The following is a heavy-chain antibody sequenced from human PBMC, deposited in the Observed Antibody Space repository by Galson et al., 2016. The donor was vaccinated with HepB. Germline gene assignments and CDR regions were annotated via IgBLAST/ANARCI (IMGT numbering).Heavy chain of an antibody. CDR3: ARDLYGAGGWANVALDI. J-gene: IGHJ3*02. CDR2: INSDGSST. Sequence: SLRLSCAASGFTFRHYWIHWVRQAPGKGLVWVSRINSDGSSTTYADSVKGRFTISRDNAENKLYLQMNSLRAEDTAVYYCARDLYGAGGWANVALDIWGQGTMVIVPS. D-gene: IGHD6-19*01. V-gene: IGHV3-74*03. CDR1: GFTFRHYW.